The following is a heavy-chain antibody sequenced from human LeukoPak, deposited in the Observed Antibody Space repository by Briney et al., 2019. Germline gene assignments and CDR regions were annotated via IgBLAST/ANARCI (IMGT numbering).Heavy chain of an antibody. Sequence: KASETLSLTCTVSGGSISSYYWSWIRQPPGKGLEWIGYIYYSGSTNYNPSLKSRVTISVDTSKNQFSLKLSSVTAADTAVYYCARVQLERRDAFDIWGQGTMVTVSS. D-gene: IGHD1-1*01. CDR2: IYYSGST. CDR3: ARVQLERRDAFDI. J-gene: IGHJ3*02. CDR1: GGSISSYY. V-gene: IGHV4-59*01.